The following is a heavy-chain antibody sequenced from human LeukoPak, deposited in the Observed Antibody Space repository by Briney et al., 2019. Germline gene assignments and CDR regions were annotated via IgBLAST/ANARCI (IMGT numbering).Heavy chain of an antibody. CDR3: ASVGAGYDILTGYYRGDDY. CDR1: GYTFTSYG. D-gene: IGHD3-9*01. J-gene: IGHJ4*02. Sequence: ASVKVSCKASGYTFTSYGISWVRQAPGQGLEWMGWISAYNGNTNYAQKLQGRVTMTTDTSTSTAYMELRSLRSDDTAVYYCASVGAGYDILTGYYRGDDYWGQGTLVTVSS. V-gene: IGHV1-18*01. CDR2: ISAYNGNT.